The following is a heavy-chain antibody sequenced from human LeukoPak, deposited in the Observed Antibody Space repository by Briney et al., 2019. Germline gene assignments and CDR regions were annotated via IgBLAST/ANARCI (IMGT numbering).Heavy chain of an antibody. D-gene: IGHD2-2*01. V-gene: IGHV3-21*01. CDR3: ARDGGPIVPAAPSFDY. CDR2: ISSISSYI. J-gene: IGHJ4*02. CDR1: GFTFSSYS. Sequence: GGSLRLSCAASGFTFSSYSMNWVRQAPGKGLEWVSSISSISSYIYYADSVKGRFTISRDNAKNSLYLQMNSLRAEDTAGYYCARDGGPIVPAAPSFDYWGQGTLVTVSS.